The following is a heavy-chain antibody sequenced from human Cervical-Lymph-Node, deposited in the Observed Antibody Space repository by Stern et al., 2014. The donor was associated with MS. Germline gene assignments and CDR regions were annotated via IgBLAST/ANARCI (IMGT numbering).Heavy chain of an antibody. Sequence: MQLVESGGGVVQPGSSLRLSCATSGFTFSRYAIHWVRQAPGQGLQWLAVISYDEKNENYADSVRGRFTISRDRSKKMLYLQRDSLTIDDTAVYYCVPGSGAFDYWGQGTLVIVSS. CDR1: GFTFSRYA. CDR2: ISYDEKNE. D-gene: IGHD3-10*01. V-gene: IGHV3-30*03. CDR3: VPGSGAFDY. J-gene: IGHJ4*02.